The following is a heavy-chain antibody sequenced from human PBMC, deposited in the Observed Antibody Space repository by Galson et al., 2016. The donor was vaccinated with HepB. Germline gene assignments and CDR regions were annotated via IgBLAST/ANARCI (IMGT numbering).Heavy chain of an antibody. Sequence: SETLSLTCTVSGGSISSNSYYWGWIRQPPGKGLGWIGSIYYVGNTYYNPSLKSRVIISIDTSNNRVSLKLRSVTAADTAVYYCARHERLLSWFDPWGQGSLVTVSS. V-gene: IGHV4-39*01. CDR1: GGSISSNSYY. CDR3: ARHERLLSWFDP. J-gene: IGHJ5*02. D-gene: IGHD5-12*01. CDR2: IYYVGNT.